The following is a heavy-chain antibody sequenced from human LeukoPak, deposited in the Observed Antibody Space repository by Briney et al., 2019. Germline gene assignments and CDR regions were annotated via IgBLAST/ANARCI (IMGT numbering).Heavy chain of an antibody. CDR1: GDTLTELS. Sequence: ASVKVSCKVSGDTLTELSMHWVRQAPGKGLEWMGGFDPKEGERVYAQNFQGRFTMTEDTSSGTAYMELNSLRSEDTAVYYCARGHYDSSGYYVEYWFDPWGQGTLVTVSS. CDR2: FDPKEGER. CDR3: ARGHYDSSGYYVEYWFDP. V-gene: IGHV1-24*01. D-gene: IGHD3-22*01. J-gene: IGHJ5*02.